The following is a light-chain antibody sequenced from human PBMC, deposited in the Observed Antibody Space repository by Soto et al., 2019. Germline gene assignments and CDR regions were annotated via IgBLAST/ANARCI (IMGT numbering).Light chain of an antibody. Sequence: DIVMTQSPDSLAVSLGERATINCKYSKSVLYSSNNKNYLAWYQQKPGQPPKLLIYWASTRESVVPDRFSGSGSGTDFTITISSLQAEDVAVYYCQQYYTNALTFGGGTKVGVK. J-gene: IGKJ4*01. V-gene: IGKV4-1*01. CDR1: KSVLYSSNNKNY. CDR3: QQYYTNALT. CDR2: WAS.